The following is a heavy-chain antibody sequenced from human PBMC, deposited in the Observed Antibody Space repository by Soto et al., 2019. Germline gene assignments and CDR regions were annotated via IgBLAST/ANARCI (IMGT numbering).Heavy chain of an antibody. J-gene: IGHJ4*02. V-gene: IGHV3-48*03. Sequence: ESGGGLVQPGGSLRLSCAASGFTFRSYEMNWVRQAPGKGLEWVSYISSSGTTIYYADSVKGRFTISRDNAKNSLFLQMDSLKAEDTSVYYCATDRSWELLWGQGTLVTVSS. CDR1: GFTFRSYE. CDR2: ISSSGTTI. D-gene: IGHD1-26*01. CDR3: ATDRSWELL.